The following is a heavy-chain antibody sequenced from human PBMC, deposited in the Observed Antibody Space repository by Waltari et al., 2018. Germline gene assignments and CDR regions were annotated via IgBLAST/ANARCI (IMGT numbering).Heavy chain of an antibody. CDR3: ATFGGNSNWFDP. CDR1: GGAFSTYA. Sequence: QVQLVQSGAEVKNPGSTLKVSCKTSGGAFSTYAISWVRQAPGQGLEWMGIIPISGTADYSQKFQRRIAITADESTSTAYMELSGLKSDDTAVYYCATFGGNSNWFDPWGQGTLVTVSS. CDR2: IIPISGTA. D-gene: IGHD1-7*01. V-gene: IGHV1-69*01. J-gene: IGHJ5*02.